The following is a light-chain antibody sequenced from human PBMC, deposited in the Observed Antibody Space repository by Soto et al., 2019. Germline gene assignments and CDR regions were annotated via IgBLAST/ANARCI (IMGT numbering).Light chain of an antibody. CDR2: GAS. CDR3: QQYGSSFT. J-gene: IGKJ3*01. V-gene: IGKV3-20*01. Sequence: EVVLTQSPGTLSLSPGDRATLSCRASQRVSSSYLAWYQQKPGQAPRLLIYGASSRATGIPDRLSGSGSGTDFTLTIGRLEAEDFAVYYCQQYGSSFTFGPGTKVDIK. CDR1: QRVSSSY.